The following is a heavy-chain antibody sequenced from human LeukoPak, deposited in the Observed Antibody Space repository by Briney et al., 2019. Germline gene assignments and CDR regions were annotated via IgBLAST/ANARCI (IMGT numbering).Heavy chain of an antibody. J-gene: IGHJ4*02. CDR3: AKAKGSGLKWYFDY. Sequence: GGSLRLSCVASGFTLRRYAMTWVCQTPGKRQEWVSGISGSGGSTYYADSVKGRFTISRDNSKNMLYLQMNSLTVGGTAEYYCAKAKGSGLKWYFDYWGQGTLVTVSS. V-gene: IGHV3-23*01. D-gene: IGHD6-19*01. CDR2: ISGSGGST. CDR1: GFTLRRYA.